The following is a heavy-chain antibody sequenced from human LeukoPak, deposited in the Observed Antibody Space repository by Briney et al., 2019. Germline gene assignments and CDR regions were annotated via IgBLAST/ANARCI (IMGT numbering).Heavy chain of an antibody. J-gene: IGHJ4*02. V-gene: IGHV4-34*01. CDR1: GGSFSGYY. CDR3: ARAVVTATLFDY. Sequence: SETLSLTCAVYGGSFSGYYWSWIRQPPGKGLEWIGEINHSGSTNYNPSLKSQVTISVDTSKNQFSLKLSSVTAADTAVYYCARAVVTATLFDYWGQGTLVTVSS. D-gene: IGHD2-21*02. CDR2: INHSGST.